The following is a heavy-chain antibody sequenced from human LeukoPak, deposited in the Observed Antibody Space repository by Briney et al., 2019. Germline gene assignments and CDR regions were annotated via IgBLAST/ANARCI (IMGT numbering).Heavy chain of an antibody. CDR1: GFTFSNFA. CDR2: ISGSGDST. CDR3: AKDLSLRSSSWYY. Sequence: PGGSLRLSCAASGFTFSNFAMSWVRQAPGKGLEWVSAISGSGDSTYYADSVKGRFTISRDNSKNTLYLQVNGLRAEDTAVYYCAKDLSLRSSSWYYWGQGTLVTASS. V-gene: IGHV3-23*01. J-gene: IGHJ4*02. D-gene: IGHD6-13*01.